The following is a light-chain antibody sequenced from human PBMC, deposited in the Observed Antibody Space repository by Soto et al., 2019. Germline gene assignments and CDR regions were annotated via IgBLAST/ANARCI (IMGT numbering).Light chain of an antibody. CDR2: EVS. J-gene: IGLJ2*01. V-gene: IGLV2-8*01. Sequence: QSVLTQPPSASGSPGQSVTISCTGTSSDVGGYNYVSWYQQHPGQAPKFIIYEVSKRPSGVPDRFSGSKSGNTASLTVTGLQAEDEADYYCSSYAGSNNVVFGGGTKLTVL. CDR1: SSDVGGYNY. CDR3: SSYAGSNNVV.